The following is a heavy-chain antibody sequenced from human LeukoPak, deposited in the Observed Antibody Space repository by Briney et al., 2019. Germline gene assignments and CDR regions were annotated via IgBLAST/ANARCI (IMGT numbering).Heavy chain of an antibody. Sequence: SETLSLTCTVSGGSISSGDYYWSWIRQPPRKGLEWIGYIYYSGSTCYNPSLKSRVTMSVDTSTNQFSLKLSSVTAADTAVYYCARVTGDSSGYYYFDYWGQGTLVTVSS. D-gene: IGHD3-22*01. CDR3: ARVTGDSSGYYYFDY. CDR1: GGSISSGDYY. J-gene: IGHJ4*02. V-gene: IGHV4-30-4*08. CDR2: IYYSGST.